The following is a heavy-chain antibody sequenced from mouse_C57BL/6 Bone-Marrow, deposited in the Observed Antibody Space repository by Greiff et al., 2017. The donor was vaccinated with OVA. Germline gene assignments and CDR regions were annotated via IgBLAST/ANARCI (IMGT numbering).Heavy chain of an antibody. CDR2: IDPSDSST. Sequence: QVQLQQPGAELVRPGTSVKLSCKASGYTFTSYWMHWVKQRPGQGLEWIGVIDPSDSSTNYNQKFKGKATLTVDTSSSTAYMQLSSLTSEDAAVYYCARGDYGSSVAYWGQGTLVTVSA. CDR1: GYTFTSYW. J-gene: IGHJ3*01. V-gene: IGHV1-59*01. D-gene: IGHD1-1*01. CDR3: ARGDYGSSVAY.